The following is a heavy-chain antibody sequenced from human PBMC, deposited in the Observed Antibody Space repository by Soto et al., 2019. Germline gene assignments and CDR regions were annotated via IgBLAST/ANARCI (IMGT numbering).Heavy chain of an antibody. J-gene: IGHJ4*02. D-gene: IGHD1-26*01. Sequence: SVTLFLTCTVSVGSISSGSNYWSWIRQPPGKGLEWIGYIYYSGSTNYNPSLKSRVTISVDTSKNQFSLKLSSVTAADTAVYYCARDLAKGGGRAGFDYWGQGALVTV. CDR3: ARDLAKGGGRAGFDY. CDR1: VGSISSGSNY. V-gene: IGHV4-61*01. CDR2: IYYSGST.